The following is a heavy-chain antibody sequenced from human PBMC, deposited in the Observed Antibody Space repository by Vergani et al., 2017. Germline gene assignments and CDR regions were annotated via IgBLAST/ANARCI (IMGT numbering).Heavy chain of an antibody. CDR1: GYSLTSYY. D-gene: IGHD6-13*01. J-gene: IGHJ4*02. CDR2: INPDGGST. V-gene: IGHV1-46*03. Sequence: QVQLVQSGAEVKRLGASVKISCKASGYSLTSYYLNWVRPAPGQGLEWMGIINPDGGSTNTAPKFQGRITMTRDTSTNTVYMDLSNLRSEDTAIYYCARYAADMGAFPAPFDYWGQGTLVTVSS. CDR3: ARYAADMGAFPAPFDY.